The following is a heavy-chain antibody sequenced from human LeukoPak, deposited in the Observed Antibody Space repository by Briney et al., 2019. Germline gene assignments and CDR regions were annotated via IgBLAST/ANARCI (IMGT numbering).Heavy chain of an antibody. D-gene: IGHD3-10*01. V-gene: IGHV3-30*02. CDR1: GFTFSSYG. J-gene: IGHJ6*03. CDR2: IRYDGSNK. CDR3: AKSGGSGSYSDYYYYMDV. Sequence: PGGSLRLSCAASGFTFSSYGMHWVRQAPGKGLEWVAFIRYDGSNKYYADSVKGRFTISRDNSKNTLYLQMNSLRAEDTAVYYCAKSGGSGSYSDYYYYMDVWGKGTTVTISS.